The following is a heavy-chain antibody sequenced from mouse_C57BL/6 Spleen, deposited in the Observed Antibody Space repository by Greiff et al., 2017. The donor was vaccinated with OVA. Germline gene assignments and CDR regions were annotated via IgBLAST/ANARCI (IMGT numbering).Heavy chain of an antibody. J-gene: IGHJ2*01. CDR2: ISSSGST. CDR1: GYSITNGNHW. Sequence: DVQLQESGPALVKPSQTVSLTCTVTGYSITNGNHWWNWIRQVSGSKLEWIGYISSSGSTDSNPSLKSRISITSDTSKNQLFLQLNSVTTEDMATNYCARNLGRGGFDYGGQGTTLTVSS. D-gene: IGHD4-1*01. V-gene: IGHV3-4*01. CDR3: ARNLGRGGFDY.